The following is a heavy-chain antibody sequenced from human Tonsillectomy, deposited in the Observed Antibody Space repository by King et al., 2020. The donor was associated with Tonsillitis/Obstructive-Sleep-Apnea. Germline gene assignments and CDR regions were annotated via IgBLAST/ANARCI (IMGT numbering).Heavy chain of an antibody. CDR3: AKDEYSGSYYFDY. CDR2: ISYDGSNK. Sequence: VQLVESGGGVVQPGRSLRLSCAASGFTFSNYGMHWVRQAPGKGLEWVAVISYDGSNKYYADSVKGRFIISRDNSKNTLYLQMNSLRTADTAVYYCAKDEYSGSYYFDYWGQGTLVTVSS. CDR1: GFTFSNYG. D-gene: IGHD1-26*01. V-gene: IGHV3-30*18. J-gene: IGHJ4*02.